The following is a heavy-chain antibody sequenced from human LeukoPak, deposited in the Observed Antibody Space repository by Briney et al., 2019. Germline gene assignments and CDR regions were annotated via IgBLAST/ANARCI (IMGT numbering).Heavy chain of an antibody. J-gene: IGHJ4*02. V-gene: IGHV1-2*02. CDR1: GYSFTDYY. CDR3: VREYYDILTGSGGAGYYFDY. D-gene: IGHD3-9*01. CDR2: INPKSGGT. Sequence: ASVKVSCKASGYSFTDYYMHWVRQAPGQGLEWMGWINPKSGGTSYAQNFQGRVTMTRDTSINTAYMELGRLRSDDAAVYHCVREYYDILTGSGGAGYYFDYWGQGTLVTVSS.